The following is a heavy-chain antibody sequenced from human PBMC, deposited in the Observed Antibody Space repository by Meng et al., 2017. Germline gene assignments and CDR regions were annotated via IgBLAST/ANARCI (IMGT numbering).Heavy chain of an antibody. V-gene: IGHV3-33*01. CDR1: GFTFSSYG. J-gene: IGHJ6*02. Sequence: GESLKISYAASGFTFSSYGMHWVRQAPGKGLEWVAVIWYDGSNKYYADSVKGRFTISRDNSKNTLYLQMNSLRAEDTAVYYCARGTGIAVADYPYYYYYGMDVWGQGTTVTVSS. D-gene: IGHD6-19*01. CDR3: ARGTGIAVADYPYYYYYGMDV. CDR2: IWYDGSNK.